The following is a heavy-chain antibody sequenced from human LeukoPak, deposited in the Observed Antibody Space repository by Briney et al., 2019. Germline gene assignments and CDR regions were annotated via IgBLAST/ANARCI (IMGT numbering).Heavy chain of an antibody. V-gene: IGHV4-30-4*08. CDR2: IYYSGST. Sequence: SEILSLTCTVSGGSISSGDYYWSWIRQPPGKGLEWIEYIYYSGSTYYNPSLKSRVTISVDTSKNQFSLKLSSVTAADTAVYYCARIDGYSDYYFEYWGQGTLVTVSS. CDR1: GGSISSGDYY. CDR3: ARIDGYSDYYFEY. D-gene: IGHD5-24*01. J-gene: IGHJ4*02.